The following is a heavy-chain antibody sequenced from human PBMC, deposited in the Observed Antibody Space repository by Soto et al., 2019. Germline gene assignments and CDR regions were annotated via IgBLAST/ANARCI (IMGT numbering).Heavy chain of an antibody. Sequence: SETLSLTCAVYGGSFSGYYWSWIRQPPGKGLEWIGEINHSGSTNYNPSLKSRVTISVDTSKNQFSLKLSSVAAADTAVYYCARIGYYGSGSYYKNWFDPWGQGSLVTVSS. CDR2: INHSGST. J-gene: IGHJ5*02. CDR1: GGSFSGYY. V-gene: IGHV4-34*01. D-gene: IGHD3-10*01. CDR3: ARIGYYGSGSYYKNWFDP.